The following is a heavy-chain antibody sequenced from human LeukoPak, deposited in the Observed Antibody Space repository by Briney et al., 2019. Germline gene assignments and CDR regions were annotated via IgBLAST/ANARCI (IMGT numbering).Heavy chain of an antibody. D-gene: IGHD2-2*01. Sequence: GGSLRLSCAASGFTFNNYAMSWARQAPGKGLQWVSVISGSGGNTYYPESVKGRFTISRDNSKSTLYLQMNSLGAEDTATYYCAREGYCTSTSCYAGIDYWGQGTLVTVSS. CDR3: AREGYCTSTSCYAGIDY. V-gene: IGHV3-23*01. CDR2: ISGSGGNT. CDR1: GFTFNNYA. J-gene: IGHJ4*02.